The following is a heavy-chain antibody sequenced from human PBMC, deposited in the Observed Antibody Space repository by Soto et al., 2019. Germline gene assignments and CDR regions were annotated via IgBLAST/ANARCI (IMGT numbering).Heavy chain of an antibody. J-gene: IGHJ4*02. D-gene: IGHD3-16*01. V-gene: IGHV3-30*18. CDR3: EKGPDNYAFGY. CDR2: ISYDGSNK. CDR1: GFTFSSYG. Sequence: GGSLRLSCAASGFTFSSYGMHWVRQAPGKGLEWVAVISYDGSNKYYADSVKGRFTISRDNSKNTLYLQMNSLRAEDTAVYYCEKGPDNYAFGYWGQGPLVTVYS.